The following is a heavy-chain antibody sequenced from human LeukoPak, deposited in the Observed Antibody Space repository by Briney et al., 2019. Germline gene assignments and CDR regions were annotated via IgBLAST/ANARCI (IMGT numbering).Heavy chain of an antibody. CDR2: IIPIFGTA. CDR1: GGTFSSYA. J-gene: IGHJ4*02. V-gene: IGHV1-69*05. Sequence: SVKVSCKASGGTFSSYAISWVRQAPGQGLEWMGRIIPIFGTANCAQNFQGRVTITTDESTSTAYMELSSLRSEDTAVYYCARDLIERGYFDYWGQGTLVTVSS. CDR3: ARDLIERGYFDY. D-gene: IGHD2/OR15-2a*01.